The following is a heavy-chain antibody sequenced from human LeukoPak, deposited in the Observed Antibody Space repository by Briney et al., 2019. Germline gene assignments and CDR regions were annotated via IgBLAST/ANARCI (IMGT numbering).Heavy chain of an antibody. V-gene: IGHV3-15*01. D-gene: IGHD6-13*01. CDR3: TTAKPTGYSSSWPFDY. Sequence: TGGSLRLSCAASGFTFSNAWMSWVRQAPGKGLEWVGRIKSKTDGGTTDYAAPVKGRFTIPRDDSKNTLYLQMNSLKTEDTAVYYCTTAKPTGYSSSWPFDYWGQGTLVTVSS. CDR2: IKSKTDGGTT. J-gene: IGHJ4*02. CDR1: GFTFSNAW.